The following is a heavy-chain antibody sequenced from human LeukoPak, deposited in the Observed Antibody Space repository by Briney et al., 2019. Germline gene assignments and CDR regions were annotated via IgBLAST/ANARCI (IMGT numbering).Heavy chain of an antibody. CDR3: ARHRPPARYGSGNHLLDS. Sequence: SETLSLTCAVYGGSFSGYYWGWIRQPPGKGLEWIGRIYYSGSTYYNPSLESRVTISIDTSKNQFSLKLSSVTAADTAVYYCARHRPPARYGSGNHLLDSWGQGTLVTVPS. V-gene: IGHV4-34*01. D-gene: IGHD3-10*01. CDR1: GGSFSGYY. J-gene: IGHJ4*02. CDR2: IYYSGST.